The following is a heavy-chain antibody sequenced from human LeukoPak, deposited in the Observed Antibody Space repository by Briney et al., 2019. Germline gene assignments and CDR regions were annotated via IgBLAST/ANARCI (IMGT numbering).Heavy chain of an antibody. Sequence: GGSLRLSCAASGFTFSSYAMSWVRQAPGKGLEWVTAISGSGGSTYYADSVKGRFTISRDNSKNTLYLQMNSLRAEDTAVYYCAKRGSMVTTLWYFDYWGQGTLVTVSS. CDR3: AKRGSMVTTLWYFDY. D-gene: IGHD4-17*01. CDR2: ISGSGGST. J-gene: IGHJ4*02. CDR1: GFTFSSYA. V-gene: IGHV3-23*01.